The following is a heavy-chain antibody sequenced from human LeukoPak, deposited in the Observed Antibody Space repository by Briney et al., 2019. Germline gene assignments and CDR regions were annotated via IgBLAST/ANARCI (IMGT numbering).Heavy chain of an antibody. D-gene: IGHD2-15*01. CDR3: ARDVGYCSGGSCYPTGWFDP. CDR2: ISGSGGST. J-gene: IGHJ5*02. V-gene: IGHV3-23*01. CDR1: GFTFSSYA. Sequence: GGSLRLSCAASGFTFSSYAMSWVRQAPGKGLEWVSAISGSGGSTYYADSVKGRFTISRDNSKNTMYLQMNSLRAEDTAVYYCARDVGYCSGGSCYPTGWFDPWGQGTLVTVSS.